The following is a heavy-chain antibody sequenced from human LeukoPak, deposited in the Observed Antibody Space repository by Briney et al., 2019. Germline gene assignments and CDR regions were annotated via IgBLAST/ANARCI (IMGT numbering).Heavy chain of an antibody. D-gene: IGHD3-22*01. Sequence: ASVKVSCKASGYTFAGYYMHWVRQAPGQGLEWMGWINPNSGGTNYAQKFQGRVTMTRDTSISTAYMELSRLRSDDTAVYYCARDLNDSSGYYYGLVDYWGQGTLVTVSS. CDR3: ARDLNDSSGYYYGLVDY. CDR1: GYTFAGYY. J-gene: IGHJ4*02. V-gene: IGHV1-2*02. CDR2: INPNSGGT.